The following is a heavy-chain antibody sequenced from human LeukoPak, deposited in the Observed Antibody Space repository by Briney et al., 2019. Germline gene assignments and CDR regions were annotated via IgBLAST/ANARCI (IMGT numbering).Heavy chain of an antibody. V-gene: IGHV3-30*02. CDR1: GFTFSSYA. J-gene: IGHJ4*02. D-gene: IGHD6-13*01. CDR2: IRYDGSNE. Sequence: GGSLRLSCAASGFTFSSYAMHWVRQAPGKGLEWVAFIRYDGSNEYYADSVKGRFTISRDHSKNTLYLQMNSLKAEDTAVYYCAKDYGSSWYGFDYWGQGTLVTVSS. CDR3: AKDYGSSWYGFDY.